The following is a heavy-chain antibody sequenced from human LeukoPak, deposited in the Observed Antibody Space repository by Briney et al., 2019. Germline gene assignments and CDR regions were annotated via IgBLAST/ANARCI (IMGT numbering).Heavy chain of an antibody. Sequence: GESLKISCKGSGYSFTSYWIGWVRQMPGKGLEWMGIIYPGGSDTRYSPSFQGQVTISADKSISTASLQWSSLKASDTAMYYCATCSSTSCYEYSYYYMDVWGKGTAVTVSS. D-gene: IGHD2-2*01. V-gene: IGHV5-51*01. CDR1: GYSFTSYW. CDR3: ATCSSTSCYEYSYYYMDV. CDR2: IYPGGSDT. J-gene: IGHJ6*03.